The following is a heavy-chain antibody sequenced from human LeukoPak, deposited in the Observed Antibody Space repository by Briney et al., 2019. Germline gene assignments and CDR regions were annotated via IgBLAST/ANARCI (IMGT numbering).Heavy chain of an antibody. V-gene: IGHV4-59*01. CDR3: ARDQDCSSTSCYSTSGMDV. CDR1: GGSISSYY. CDR2: IYYSGST. D-gene: IGHD2-2*01. Sequence: SETLSLTCTVSGGSISSYYWSWIRQPPGKGLEWIGYIYYSGSTNYNPSLKSRVTISVDTSKNQFSLKLSSVTAADTAVYYCARDQDCSSTSCYSTSGMDVWGKGTTVTVSS. J-gene: IGHJ6*04.